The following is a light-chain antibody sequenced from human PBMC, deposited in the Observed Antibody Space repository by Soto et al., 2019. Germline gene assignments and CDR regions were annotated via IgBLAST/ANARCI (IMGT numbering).Light chain of an antibody. Sequence: EMVMTQSPATLSVSPGERATLSCRAIQSVSTSLAWYQQKPCQAPRLLIYGASTRATGIPARFSGSVSGTEFTLTISSLQSEDFAVYYCQQYNNWPRTFGQGTKV. J-gene: IGKJ1*01. V-gene: IGKV3-15*01. CDR1: QSVSTS. CDR3: QQYNNWPRT. CDR2: GAS.